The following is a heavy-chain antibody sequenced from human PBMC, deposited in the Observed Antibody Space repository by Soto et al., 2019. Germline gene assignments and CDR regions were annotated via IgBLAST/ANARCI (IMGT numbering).Heavy chain of an antibody. D-gene: IGHD6-19*01. J-gene: IGHJ6*02. CDR2: IYTSGST. V-gene: IGHV4-4*07. CDR1: GGSISSYY. CDR3: ARDQISGWYPAPYYYYGMDV. Sequence: SETLSLTCTVSGGSISSYYWSWIRQPAGEGLEWIGRIYTSGSTNYNPSLKSRVTMSVDTSKNQFSLKLSSVTAADTAVYYCARDQISGWYPAPYYYYGMDVWGQGTTVTVSS.